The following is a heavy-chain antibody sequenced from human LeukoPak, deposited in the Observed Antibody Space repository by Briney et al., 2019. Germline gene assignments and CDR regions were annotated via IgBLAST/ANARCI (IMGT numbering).Heavy chain of an antibody. CDR3: AREAPNWAARDIRFSY. J-gene: IGHJ4*02. D-gene: IGHD6-6*01. CDR2: INHSGST. CDR1: GGSFSGYY. V-gene: IGHV4-34*01. Sequence: PSETLSLTCAVYGGSFSGYYWSWIRQPPGKGLEWIGEINHSGSTNYNPSLKSRVTISVDTSKNQFSLKLSSVTAADTAVYYCAREAPNWAARDIRFSYWGQGTLSPSPQ.